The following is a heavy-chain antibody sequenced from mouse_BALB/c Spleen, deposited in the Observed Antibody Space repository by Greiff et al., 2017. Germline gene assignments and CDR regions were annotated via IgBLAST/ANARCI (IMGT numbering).Heavy chain of an antibody. J-gene: IGHJ3*01. CDR2: IYPYNGGT. CDR1: GYTFTDYN. Sequence: EVKLQESGAELVRPGTSVKISCKASGYTFTDYNMHWVKQSHGKSLEWIGYIYPYNGGTGYNQKFKSKATLTVDNSSSTAYMELRSLTSEDSAVYYCARGNYDGAWFAYWGQGTLVTVSA. CDR3: ARGNYDGAWFAY. V-gene: IGHV1S29*02. D-gene: IGHD2-1*01.